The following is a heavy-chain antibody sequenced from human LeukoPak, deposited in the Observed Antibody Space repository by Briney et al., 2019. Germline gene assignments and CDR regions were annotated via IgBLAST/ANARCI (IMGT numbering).Heavy chain of an antibody. CDR2: IFPGDSDT. V-gene: IGHV5-51*01. D-gene: IGHD2-2*01. Sequence: GESLKISCKVSGHSFTDYWIGWVRQMPGKGLEWMGVIFPGDSDTRYSPSFQGQVTISADKSISTAYLQWSSLKASDTAIYYCASPTGRGCTSSSCYVDAFDIWGQGTRLTVSS. CDR3: ASPTGRGCTSSSCYVDAFDI. CDR1: GHSFTDYW. J-gene: IGHJ3*02.